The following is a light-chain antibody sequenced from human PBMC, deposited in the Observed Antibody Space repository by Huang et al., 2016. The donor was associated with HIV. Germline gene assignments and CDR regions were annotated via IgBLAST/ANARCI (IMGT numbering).Light chain of an antibody. CDR1: QGVSSW. CDR3: QQANTFPYT. Sequence: DIQMTQSPSSGSASVGDRINITCRASQGVSSWLAWYQQKPGKAPKLLISAASSLESGVPSRFSGSGSGTEFTLTISTLQPEDFATYYCQQANTFPYTFGQGTKLEIK. V-gene: IGKV1-12*01. J-gene: IGKJ2*01. CDR2: AAS.